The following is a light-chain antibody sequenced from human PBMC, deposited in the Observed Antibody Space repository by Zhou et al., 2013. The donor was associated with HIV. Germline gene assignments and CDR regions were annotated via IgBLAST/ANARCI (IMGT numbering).Light chain of an antibody. CDR1: ESISIY. Sequence: DIQMTQSPSSLSASVGDRVTITCRASESISIYLSWYQQKPGKAPNLLIYGASSLQSGVPSRFSGSGSGTEFTLTISNLLPEDFATYFCQQSYSMPPTFGGGTKVDFK. J-gene: IGKJ4*01. CDR3: QQSYSMPPT. V-gene: IGKV1-39*01. CDR2: GAS.